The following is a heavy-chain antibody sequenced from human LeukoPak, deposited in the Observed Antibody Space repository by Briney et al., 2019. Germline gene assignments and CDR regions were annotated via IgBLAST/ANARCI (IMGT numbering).Heavy chain of an antibody. D-gene: IGHD6-19*01. J-gene: IGHJ4*02. Sequence: GGSLRLSCAASGFTFDDYAMHWVRQAPGKGLEWVSGINWNGGSTGYADSVKGRFTISRDNAKNSLYLQMNSLRAEDTALYYCARVGSSGWYGAYDYWGQGTLVTVSS. CDR3: ARVGSSGWYGAYDY. V-gene: IGHV3-20*04. CDR2: INWNGGST. CDR1: GFTFDDYA.